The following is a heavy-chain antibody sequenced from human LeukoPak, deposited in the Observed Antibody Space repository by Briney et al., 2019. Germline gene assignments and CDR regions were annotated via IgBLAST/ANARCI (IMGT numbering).Heavy chain of an antibody. CDR1: GGFTSSYY. CDR3: ARPLYSSGWYALDY. Sequence: PSETLSLTCTVAGGFTSSYYWSWIRQPAGNGLEMIGYISYSASTNYSPSFQSQVTISVDTSKNQFSLKLSSVTAADTAVYYCARPLYSSGWYALDYWGQGTLVTVSS. V-gene: IGHV4-59*01. J-gene: IGHJ4*02. CDR2: ISYSAST. D-gene: IGHD6-19*01.